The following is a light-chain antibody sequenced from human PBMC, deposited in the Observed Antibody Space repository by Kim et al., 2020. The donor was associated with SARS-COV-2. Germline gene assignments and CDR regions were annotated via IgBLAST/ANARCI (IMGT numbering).Light chain of an antibody. V-gene: IGLV3-19*01. CDR3: NSRESGVNHVV. J-gene: IGLJ3*02. CDR2: DKN. CDR1: SLRSYY. Sequence: ALGQTVRITGQGDSLRSYYASWYQQRPGQAPVLLIYDKNNRPSGIPDRFSGSSSGNTASLTITGAQAEDEADYYCNSRESGVNHVVFGGGTQLTVL.